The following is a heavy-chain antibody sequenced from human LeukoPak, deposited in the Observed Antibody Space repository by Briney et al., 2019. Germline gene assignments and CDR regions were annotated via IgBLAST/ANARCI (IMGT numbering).Heavy chain of an antibody. CDR2: ISFDGTNK. CDR3: AKKYDYGDYGFDP. J-gene: IGHJ5*02. V-gene: IGHV3-30*18. Sequence: PGGSLRLSCAASGFRLSAYGMHWVRQAPGKGLEWVAVISFDGTNKFYGDSVKGRFTISRDNSKNTLYLQMNSLRADDTAVYYCAKKYDYGDYGFDPWGQGTLVTVSS. D-gene: IGHD4-17*01. CDR1: GFRLSAYG.